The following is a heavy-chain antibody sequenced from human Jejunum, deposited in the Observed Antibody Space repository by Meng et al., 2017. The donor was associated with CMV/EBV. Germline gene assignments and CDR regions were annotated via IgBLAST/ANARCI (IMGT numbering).Heavy chain of an antibody. J-gene: IGHJ5*02. CDR2: INPSSGGT. CDR3: AHQAVAGTRGWFDP. Sequence: GQWVHVGAGVKKPGASVKVPCKAPGYTFTGYYRHWVRQAPGQGLEWMGRINPSSGGTNYAQKFQGRVTMTRDTSISTAYMELSRLRSDDTAVYYCAHQAVAGTRGWFDPWGQGTLVTVSS. V-gene: IGHV1-2*06. CDR1: GYTFTGYY. D-gene: IGHD6-19*01.